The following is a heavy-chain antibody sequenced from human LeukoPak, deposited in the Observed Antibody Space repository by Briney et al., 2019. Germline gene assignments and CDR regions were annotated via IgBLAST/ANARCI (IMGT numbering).Heavy chain of an antibody. V-gene: IGHV3-53*01. CDR1: GFTVSSNY. Sequence: GGSLRLSCAASGFTVSSNYMSWVRQAPGKGLEWVSVIYSGGSTYCADSVKGRFTISRDNSKNTLYLQMNSLRAEDTAVCYCARPWKWLEMDVWGQGTTVTVSS. D-gene: IGHD3-22*01. J-gene: IGHJ6*02. CDR2: IYSGGST. CDR3: ARPWKWLEMDV.